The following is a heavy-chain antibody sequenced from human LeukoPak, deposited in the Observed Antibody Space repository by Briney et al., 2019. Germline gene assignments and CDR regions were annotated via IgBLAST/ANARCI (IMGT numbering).Heavy chain of an antibody. V-gene: IGHV4-38-2*02. CDR3: ASKDYYYYYMDV. CDR1: GYSISSGYY. CDR2: IYHSGST. Sequence: PSETLSLTCTVSGYSISSGYYWGWIRQPPGKGLEWIGSIYHSGSTYYNPSLKSRVTISVDTSKNQFSPKLSSVTAADTAVYYCASKDYYYYYMDVWGKGTTVTVSS. J-gene: IGHJ6*03.